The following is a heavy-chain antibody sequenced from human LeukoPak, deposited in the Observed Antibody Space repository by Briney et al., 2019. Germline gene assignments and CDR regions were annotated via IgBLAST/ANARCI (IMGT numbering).Heavy chain of an antibody. CDR3: AKGAYGSGSYFMYYYYYYMGV. Sequence: GGSLRLSCAASGFTFSSYSMNWVRQAPGKGLEWVSSISSRSTYIYHADSVKGRFTISRDNSKNSLYLQMNSLRTEDTALYYCAKGAYGSGSYFMYYYYYYMGVWGKGTTVTVSS. CDR2: ISSRSTYI. J-gene: IGHJ6*03. D-gene: IGHD3-10*01. CDR1: GFTFSSYS. V-gene: IGHV3-21*04.